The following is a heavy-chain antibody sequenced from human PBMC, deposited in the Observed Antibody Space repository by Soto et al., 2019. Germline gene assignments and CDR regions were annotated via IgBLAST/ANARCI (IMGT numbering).Heavy chain of an antibody. CDR2: ITPMFGKP. J-gene: IGHJ6*02. D-gene: IGHD6-13*01. V-gene: IGHV1-69*05. Sequence: SVKVSCTASGGTFSMYIINCVRQAPGQGLELMGGITPMFGKPNYAQKFQGRVTITRDTSASTAYMELSSLRSEDTAVYYCARSPVIAAAGTGVGPYYGMDVWGQGTTVTVSS. CDR1: GGTFSMYI. CDR3: ARSPVIAAAGTGVGPYYGMDV.